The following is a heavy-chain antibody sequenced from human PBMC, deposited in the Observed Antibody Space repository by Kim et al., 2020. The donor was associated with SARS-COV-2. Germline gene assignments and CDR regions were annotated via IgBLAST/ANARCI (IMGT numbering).Heavy chain of an antibody. CDR2: IYYSGST. J-gene: IGHJ4*02. CDR1: GFSISSYY. Sequence: SETLSLTCTVSGFSISSYYWSWIRQPPGKGLEWIGYIYYSGSTTYNPSLKSRVTISLDTSKNQFSLKLISVTAADTAVYYCARGFDYWDQGTLVTVSS. CDR3: ARGFDY. V-gene: IGHV4-59*13.